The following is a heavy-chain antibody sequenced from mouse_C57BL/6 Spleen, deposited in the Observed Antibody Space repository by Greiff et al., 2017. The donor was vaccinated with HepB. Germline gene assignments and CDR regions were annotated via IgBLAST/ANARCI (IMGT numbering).Heavy chain of an antibody. CDR3: SMTTVGYAMDY. J-gene: IGHJ4*01. D-gene: IGHD1-1*01. CDR2: IDPENGDT. CDR1: GFNIKDDY. V-gene: IGHV14-4*01. Sequence: EVQLQQSGAELVRPGASVKLSCTASGFNIKDDYMHWVKQRPEQGLEWIGWIDPENGDTEYASKFQGKATITADTSSNTAYLQLSSLTSEDTAVYYCSMTTVGYAMDYWGQGTSVTVSA.